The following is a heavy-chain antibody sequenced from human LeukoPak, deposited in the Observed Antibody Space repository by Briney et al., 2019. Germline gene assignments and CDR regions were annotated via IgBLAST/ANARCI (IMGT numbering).Heavy chain of an antibody. CDR1: GGSISSGSYY. V-gene: IGHV4-61*02. CDR3: ARDLGYSGFDWAP. CDR2: IYTSGST. J-gene: IGHJ5*02. D-gene: IGHD5-12*01. Sequence: PSQTLSLTCTVSGGSISSGSYYWSWIRQPAGKGLEWIGRIYTSGSTNYNPSLKSRVTMSVDTSKNQFSLKLSSVTAADTAVYYCARDLGYSGFDWAPWGQGTLVTVSS.